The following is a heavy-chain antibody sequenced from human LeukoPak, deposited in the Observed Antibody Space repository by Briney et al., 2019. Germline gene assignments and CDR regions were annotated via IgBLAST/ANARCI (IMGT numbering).Heavy chain of an antibody. CDR3: ARAHRYCSGGSCPPYNWFDP. CDR1: GGSFSGYY. Sequence: PSETLSLTCAVYGGSFSGYYWSWIRQPPGKGQEWIGEINHSGSTNYNPSLKSRVTISVDTSKNQFSLKLSSVTAADTAVYYCARAHRYCSGGSCPPYNWFDPWGQGTLVTVSS. V-gene: IGHV4-34*01. CDR2: INHSGST. D-gene: IGHD2-15*01. J-gene: IGHJ5*02.